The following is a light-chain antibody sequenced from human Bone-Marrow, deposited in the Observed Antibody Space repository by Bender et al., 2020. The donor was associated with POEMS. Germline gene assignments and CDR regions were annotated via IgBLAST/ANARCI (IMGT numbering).Light chain of an antibody. CDR2: GND. V-gene: IGLV1-44*01. J-gene: IGLJ3*02. CDR1: SSNIGGTA. Sequence: QAVLTQPPSASGTPGQRVTISFSGSSSNIGGTAVHWWQHLPGPAPELLIYGNDQRTSAVPDRGPECKSGTSSVLAISGLQSEDEADYFCSAWDGILNGWVFGGGTELTVL. CDR3: SAWDGILNGWV.